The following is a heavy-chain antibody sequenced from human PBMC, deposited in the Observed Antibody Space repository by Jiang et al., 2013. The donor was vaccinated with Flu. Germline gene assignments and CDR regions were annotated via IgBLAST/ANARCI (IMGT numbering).Heavy chain of an antibody. Sequence: LLKPSETLSLTCAVSGYSISSGYYWGWIRQPPGKGLEWIGSIYHSGSTYYNPSLKSRVTISVDTSKNQFSLKLSSVTAADTAVYYCASGVLEYSSFGECGLTCNWFDPWGQGTLVTVSS. CDR1: GYSISSGYY. D-gene: IGHD6-6*01. J-gene: IGHJ5*02. CDR2: IYHSGST. V-gene: IGHV4-38-2*01. CDR3: ASGVLEYSSFGECGLTCNWFDP.